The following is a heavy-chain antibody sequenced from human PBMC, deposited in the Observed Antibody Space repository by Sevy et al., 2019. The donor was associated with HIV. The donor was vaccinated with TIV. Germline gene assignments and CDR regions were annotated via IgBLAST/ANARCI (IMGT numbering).Heavy chain of an antibody. Sequence: GGSLRLSCAASGFPFNDHAMHWVRLVPGKGLEWVSGISWNSRNIGYADSVKGRFTISRDNTRHSVYLEMHSLRPEDTALYCYAKDINRGCDGVNCYSYYYYFCGLDVWGQGTTVTVSS. CDR2: ISWNSRNI. CDR1: GFPFNDHA. J-gene: IGHJ6*02. CDR3: AKDINRGCDGVNCYSYYYYFCGLDV. V-gene: IGHV3-9*01. D-gene: IGHD2-21*01.